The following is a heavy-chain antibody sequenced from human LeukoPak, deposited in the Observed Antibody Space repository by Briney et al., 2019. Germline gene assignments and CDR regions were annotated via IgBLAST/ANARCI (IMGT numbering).Heavy chain of an antibody. V-gene: IGHV4-59*01. Sequence: PSETLSLTCTVSGGSISSYYWSWIRQPPGKGLEWIGYIYYSGSTNYNPSLKSRVTISVDTSKNQFSLKLSSVTAADTAVYYCARGRYWFVPWGQGTLVTVSS. CDR2: IYYSGST. J-gene: IGHJ5*02. CDR1: GGSISSYY. CDR3: ARGRYWFVP.